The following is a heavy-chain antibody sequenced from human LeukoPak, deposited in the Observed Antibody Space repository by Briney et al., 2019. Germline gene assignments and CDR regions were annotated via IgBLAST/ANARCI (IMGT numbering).Heavy chain of an antibody. CDR1: GFTFSTYS. CDR2: ISSSSTNI. D-gene: IGHD6-13*01. J-gene: IGHJ4*02. Sequence: QSGGSLRLSCAASGFTFSTYSMNWVRQAPGKGLAWVSYISSSSTNIYYADSVKGRFTISRDNAEHSLFLQMNNLRAEDTAVYYCARDVGSRWSPPDYWGQGTLVTVSS. V-gene: IGHV3-48*04. CDR3: ARDVGSRWSPPDY.